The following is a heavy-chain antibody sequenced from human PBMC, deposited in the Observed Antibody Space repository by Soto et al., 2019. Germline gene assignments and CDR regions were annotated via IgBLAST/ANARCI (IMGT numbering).Heavy chain of an antibody. J-gene: IGHJ4*02. CDR2: IYYSGST. CDR1: GGSISSSSYY. Sequence: QLQLQESGPGLVKPSETLSLTCTVSGGSISSSSYYWGWIRQPPGKGLEWIGSIYYSGSTYYNPSLKSRVTISVDTSKNQFSLKLSSVTAADTAVYYCASFEMAPSVPDYWGQGTLVTVSS. D-gene: IGHD2-2*01. CDR3: ASFEMAPSVPDY. V-gene: IGHV4-39*01.